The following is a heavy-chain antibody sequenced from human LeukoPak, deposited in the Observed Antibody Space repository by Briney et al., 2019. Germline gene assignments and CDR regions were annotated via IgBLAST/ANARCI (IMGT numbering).Heavy chain of an antibody. V-gene: IGHV3-21*01. J-gene: IGHJ4*02. D-gene: IGHD6-13*01. Sequence: PGGPLRLSCAASGFTFSIYSMHWVRQAPGKGLEWVSSISSSSSYIYYADSVKGRFTISRDNAKNLLDLEMNSLRAEGKAVYYCDTGSCCWGQGTLVTVCS. CDR3: DTGSCC. CDR2: ISSSSSYI. CDR1: GFTFSIYS.